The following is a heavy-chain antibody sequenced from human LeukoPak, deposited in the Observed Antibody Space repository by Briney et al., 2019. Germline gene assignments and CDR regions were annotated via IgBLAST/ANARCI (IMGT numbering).Heavy chain of an antibody. V-gene: IGHV4-31*03. Sequence: SQTLSLTCTVSGGSISSGGYYWSWIRQLPGKGLDWIGYIYSSGTTYYNPSLKGRVTMSVDTSKNQFSLKLISVTAADTAVYYCARDVTGGSYFDYWGQGTLVTVSS. CDR2: IYSSGTT. CDR1: GGSISSGGYY. CDR3: ARDVTGGSYFDY. J-gene: IGHJ4*02. D-gene: IGHD1-26*01.